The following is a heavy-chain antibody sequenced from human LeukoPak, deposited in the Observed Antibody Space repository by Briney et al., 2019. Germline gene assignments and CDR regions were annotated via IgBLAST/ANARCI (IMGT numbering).Heavy chain of an antibody. Sequence: GGSLRLSCAASGFTFSSYWMSWVRQAPGKGLEWVANIKQDGSEKYYVDSVKGRFTISRDNAKNSLYLQMNSLRAKDTAVYYCARDLAAAAGTWVLAYYFDYWGQGTLVTVSS. CDR1: GFTFSSYW. J-gene: IGHJ4*02. V-gene: IGHV3-7*01. D-gene: IGHD6-13*01. CDR3: ARDLAAAAGTWVLAYYFDY. CDR2: IKQDGSEK.